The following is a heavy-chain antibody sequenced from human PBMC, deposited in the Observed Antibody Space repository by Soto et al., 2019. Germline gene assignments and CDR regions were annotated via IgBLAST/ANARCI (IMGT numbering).Heavy chain of an antibody. D-gene: IGHD2-2*01. CDR2: MNPNSGNT. J-gene: IGHJ6*02. V-gene: IGHV1-8*01. Sequence: EASAKVSCKTSGYSFTTYDIAWVRQATGQRLEWMGWMNPNSGNTGYAQKFQGRVTMTRSTSISTAYMELNSLRSEDTAVYYCARGLYCITSSCSRPYYNFGMDVWGQGTTVTVSS. CDR3: ARGLYCITSSCSRPYYNFGMDV. CDR1: GYSFTTYD.